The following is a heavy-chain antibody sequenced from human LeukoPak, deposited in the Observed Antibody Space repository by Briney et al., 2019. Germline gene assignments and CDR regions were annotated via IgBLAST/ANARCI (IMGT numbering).Heavy chain of an antibody. CDR1: GDSISSGGYC. J-gene: IGHJ3*02. CDR3: ARALGIPHAFDI. CDR2: IYHSGTT. V-gene: IGHV4-30-2*06. D-gene: IGHD7-27*01. Sequence: SQTLSLTCDVSGDSISSGGYCWTWIRQLPGKGLEWIGYIYHSGTTYYNPSLKSRVTISVDRSKNQFSLKLSSVTAADTAVYYCARALGIPHAFDIWGQGTMVTVSS.